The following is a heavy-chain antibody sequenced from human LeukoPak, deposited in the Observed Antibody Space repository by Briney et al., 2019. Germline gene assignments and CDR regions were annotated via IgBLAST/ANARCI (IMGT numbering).Heavy chain of an antibody. CDR1: GGTFSSYA. V-gene: IGHV1-69*05. CDR2: IIPIFGTA. D-gene: IGHD6-6*01. Sequence: SVKVSCKASGGTFSSYAISWVRQAPGQGLEWMGGIIPIFGTATYSQKFQGRVTITTDESTSTAYMELSSLRSEDTAVYYCARVTRGSSSALDYFDYWGQGTLVTVSS. CDR3: ARVTRGSSSALDYFDY. J-gene: IGHJ4*02.